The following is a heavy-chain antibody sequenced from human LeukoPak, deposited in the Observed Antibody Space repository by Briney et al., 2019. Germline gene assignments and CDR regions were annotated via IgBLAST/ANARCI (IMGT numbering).Heavy chain of an antibody. CDR2: IWYDGSNK. Sequence: PGRSLRLSCAASGFAFNTHGMHWVRQAPGKGLEWVAVIWYDGSNKYYADSVKGRFTISRDNSKNTLYLQMNSLRAEDTAIYYCAKDLRSGSNYGFFDYWGQGTLVTVSS. CDR1: GFAFNTHG. V-gene: IGHV3-33*06. J-gene: IGHJ4*02. CDR3: AKDLRSGSNYGFFDY. D-gene: IGHD3-10*01.